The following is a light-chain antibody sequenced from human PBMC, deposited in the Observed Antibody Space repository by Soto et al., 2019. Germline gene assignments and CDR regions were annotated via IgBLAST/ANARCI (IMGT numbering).Light chain of an antibody. CDR3: GTWDSSLIAL. V-gene: IGLV1-51*02. CDR2: ENS. Sequence: QSVLTQPPSVSAAPGQKVTISCSGTSSNIGSNDVSWYQQLPGKAPKLLIYENSQRPSGIPDRFSGCKSGTSATLGITGLQTGDEADYYCGTWDSSLIALFGTGTQLTVL. CDR1: SSNIGSND. J-gene: IGLJ1*01.